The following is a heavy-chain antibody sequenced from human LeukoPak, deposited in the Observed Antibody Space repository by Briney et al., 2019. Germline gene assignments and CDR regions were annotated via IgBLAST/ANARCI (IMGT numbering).Heavy chain of an antibody. Sequence: ASVKVSCKASGYTFTGYYMHWVRQAPGQGLEWMGWINPNSGGTNYAQKFQGRVTMTRDTSISTAYMELSRLRSDDTAVYYCARGPYSSSVVGGERALNIDYWGQGTLVTASS. D-gene: IGHD6-6*01. CDR1: GYTFTGYY. CDR3: ARGPYSSSVVGGERALNIDY. V-gene: IGHV1-2*02. J-gene: IGHJ4*02. CDR2: INPNSGGT.